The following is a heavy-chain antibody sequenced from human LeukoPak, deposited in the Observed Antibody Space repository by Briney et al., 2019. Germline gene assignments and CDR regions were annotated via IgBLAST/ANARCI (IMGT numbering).Heavy chain of an antibody. D-gene: IGHD6-13*01. J-gene: IGHJ4*02. CDR1: GYTFTGYY. Sequence: GASVKVSCKAPGYTFTGYYMHWVRQAPGQGLEWMGWINPNSGGTNYAQKFQGRVTMTRDTSISTAYMELSRLRSDDTAVYYCARVKKQQLVSFPYYWGQGTLVTVSS. CDR3: ARVKKQQLVSFPYY. CDR2: INPNSGGT. V-gene: IGHV1-2*02.